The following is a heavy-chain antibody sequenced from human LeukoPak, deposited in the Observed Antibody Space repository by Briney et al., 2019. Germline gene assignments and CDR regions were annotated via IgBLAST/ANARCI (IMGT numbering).Heavy chain of an antibody. D-gene: IGHD2-2*01. CDR2: ISSSSSYI. J-gene: IGHJ6*03. CDR1: GFTFSSYS. Sequence: GGSLRLSCAASGFTFSSYSMNWVRQAPGKGLEWVSSISSSSSYIYYADSVKGRFTISRDNAKNSLYLQMNSLRAEDAAVYYCARGVGSTYYYYMDVWGKGTTVTISS. CDR3: ARGVGSTYYYYMDV. V-gene: IGHV3-21*01.